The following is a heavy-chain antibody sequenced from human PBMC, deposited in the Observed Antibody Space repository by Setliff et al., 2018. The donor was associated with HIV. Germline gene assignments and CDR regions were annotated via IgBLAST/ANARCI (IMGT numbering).Heavy chain of an antibody. D-gene: IGHD3-3*01. Sequence: SETLSLTCAVYGESVSGYYWSWIRQPPGKGLEWIGEINHSGSTNYNPSLKSRVTISVDTSKSQFSLKLTSVTAADTAVYYCAREMTYYNFWSDNAPPLFDYWGQGTLVTVSS. V-gene: IGHV4-34*01. J-gene: IGHJ4*02. CDR3: AREMTYYNFWSDNAPPLFDY. CDR2: INHSGST. CDR1: GESVSGYY.